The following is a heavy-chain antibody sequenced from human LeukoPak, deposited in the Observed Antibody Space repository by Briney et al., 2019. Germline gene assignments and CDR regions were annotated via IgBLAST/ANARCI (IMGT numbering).Heavy chain of an antibody. J-gene: IGHJ4*02. V-gene: IGHV1-18*01. Sequence: ASVKVSCKASGYTFTTYGISWVRQAPGQGLEWMGWISAYNGNTNYAQNLQGRVTMTTDTSTSTAYMKLRSLRSDDTAVYYCARNMFGGNSEDSWGQGTLVTVSS. CDR3: ARNMFGGNSEDS. CDR1: GYTFTTYG. CDR2: ISAYNGNT. D-gene: IGHD4-23*01.